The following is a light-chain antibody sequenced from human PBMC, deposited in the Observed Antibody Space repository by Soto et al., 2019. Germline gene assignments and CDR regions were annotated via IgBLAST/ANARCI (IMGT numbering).Light chain of an antibody. J-gene: IGKJ2*01. CDR2: DAS. Sequence: DIQMTQSPATLSASVGDRVTITCRASQSVRRWLAWYQQKPGSAPKILIKDASTLMGGVPSRFGGSGSGTEFALTSYSLQPDNVATYYCQQYKSYLYTVGQGTKVDSK. V-gene: IGKV1-5*01. CDR1: QSVRRW. CDR3: QQYKSYLYT.